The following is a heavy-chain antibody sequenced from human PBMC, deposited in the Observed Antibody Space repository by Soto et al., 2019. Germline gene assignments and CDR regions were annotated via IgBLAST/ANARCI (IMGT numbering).Heavy chain of an antibody. CDR1: GYTFTSYG. D-gene: IGHD1-26*01. V-gene: IGHV1-18*01. CDR2: IHPYNAHT. CDR3: AKGAGWEPEDYSYY. J-gene: IGHJ4*02. Sequence: QVQLVQSGAEVKKPGASVKVSCKASGYTFTSYGIIWVRQAPGQGLEWMGWIHPYNAHTKYAQKVQGRVTMTTDTSTSRAYMELTSLSSDDTAVYSFAKGAGWEPEDYSYYWGQRTLVTVSS.